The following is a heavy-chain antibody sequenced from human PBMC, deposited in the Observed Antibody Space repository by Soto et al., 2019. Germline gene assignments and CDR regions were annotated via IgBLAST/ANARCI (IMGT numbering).Heavy chain of an antibody. Sequence: PSETLSLTCIVSGGSISSSSYYWGWVRQPPGKGLEWIGNIYYRGSTYYSPSLKSRVTISVDTSKNQFSLKLSSVTAADTAVYYCAREDCSGGSCYSGLLFDIWGQGTMVTVSS. J-gene: IGHJ3*02. D-gene: IGHD2-15*01. V-gene: IGHV4-39*02. CDR2: IYYRGST. CDR1: GGSISSSSYY. CDR3: AREDCSGGSCYSGLLFDI.